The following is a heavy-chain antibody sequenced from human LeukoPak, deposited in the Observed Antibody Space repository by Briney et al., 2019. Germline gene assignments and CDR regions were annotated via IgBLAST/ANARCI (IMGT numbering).Heavy chain of an antibody. Sequence: GGSLRLSCAASGFTFDDYAMHWVRQAPGKGLEWVSLISGDGGSAYYADSVKGRFTISRDNSKNSLYLQMNSLRTEDTALYYCAKDGVTMIDPYGMDVWGQGTTVTVSS. J-gene: IGHJ6*02. D-gene: IGHD3-22*01. V-gene: IGHV3-43*02. CDR3: AKDGVTMIDPYGMDV. CDR2: ISGDGGSA. CDR1: GFTFDDYA.